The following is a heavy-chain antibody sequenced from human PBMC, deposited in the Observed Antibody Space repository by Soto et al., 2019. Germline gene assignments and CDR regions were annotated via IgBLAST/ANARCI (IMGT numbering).Heavy chain of an antibody. CDR1: GGSISSNY. D-gene: IGHD6-13*01. Sequence: SETLSLTCTVSGGSISSNYWTWIRQPPGKGLEWIGYVYNSGSTNYNPSPKSRVTISEDTSKSQFSLKVNSMTAADTAVYYCARYRREAVAGYTLDNWGQGILVTVSS. J-gene: IGHJ4*02. CDR2: VYNSGST. V-gene: IGHV4-59*01. CDR3: ARYRREAVAGYTLDN.